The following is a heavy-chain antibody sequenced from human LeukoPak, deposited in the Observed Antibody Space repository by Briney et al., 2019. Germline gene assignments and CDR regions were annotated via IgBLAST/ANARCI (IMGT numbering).Heavy chain of an antibody. V-gene: IGHV3-23*01. Sequence: GGSLRLSSAASGFAFSSYAMSWVRQAPGKGLEWVAAISGGVTITYYGDSVKGRFTISRDNSENMLSLQMNSLRVEDTAVYYCAKHLWRDLLWFGEGYYVDYWGQGTLVTVSS. D-gene: IGHD3-10*01. CDR2: ISGGVTIT. CDR1: GFAFSSYA. CDR3: AKHLWRDLLWFGEGYYVDY. J-gene: IGHJ4*02.